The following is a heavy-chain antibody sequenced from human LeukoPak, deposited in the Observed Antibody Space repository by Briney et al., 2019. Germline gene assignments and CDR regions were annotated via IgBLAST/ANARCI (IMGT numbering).Heavy chain of an antibody. V-gene: IGHV4-31*03. Sequence: SETLSLTCTVSGGSISSGGYYWTWIRQHPGKGLEWIGYISYSGSTYYNPSLKSRVTISVDTSKNQFSLKLSSVTAADTAVYYCARFCSSTSCGSVDYWGQGTRVAVSS. CDR3: ARFCSSTSCGSVDY. CDR2: ISYSGST. J-gene: IGHJ4*02. CDR1: GGSISSGGYY. D-gene: IGHD2-2*01.